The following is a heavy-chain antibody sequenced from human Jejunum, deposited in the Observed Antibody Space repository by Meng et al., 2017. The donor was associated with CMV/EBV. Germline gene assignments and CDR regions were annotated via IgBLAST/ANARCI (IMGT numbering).Heavy chain of an antibody. Sequence: EVHLVESGGGLPTPGVSVSLSCAASGFTFSDAWMSWVRQAPGKGLEWVGRIKAKTDGEPTDYAAPVKGRFTLSRDDSKNTAYLQMDSLKTDDTAVYYCTRSKVGDFDYWGQGTLVTVSS. V-gene: IGHV3-15*01. CDR2: IKAKTDGEPT. J-gene: IGHJ4*02. D-gene: IGHD3-3*01. CDR3: TRSKVGDFDY. CDR1: GFTFSDAW.